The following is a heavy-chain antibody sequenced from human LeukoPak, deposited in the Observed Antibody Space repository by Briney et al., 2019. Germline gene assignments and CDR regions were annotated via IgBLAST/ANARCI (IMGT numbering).Heavy chain of an antibody. D-gene: IGHD6-13*01. CDR2: ISYDGSDE. Sequence: PGRSLRLSCAASGFTFSSNAMHWVRQAPGEGLDWVALISYDGSDEYYADSVKGRFTISRDNSKNTLYLQMNSLRAEDTAVYYCARGYSSSWYSDYWDQGTLVTVSS. J-gene: IGHJ4*02. V-gene: IGHV3-30-3*01. CDR1: GFTFSSNA. CDR3: ARGYSSSWYSDY.